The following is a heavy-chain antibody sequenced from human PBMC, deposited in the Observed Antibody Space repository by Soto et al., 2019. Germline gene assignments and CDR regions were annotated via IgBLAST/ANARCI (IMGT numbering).Heavy chain of an antibody. CDR2: IYTSGST. Sequence: SETLSLTCTVSGGSISSYYWSWIRQPAGKGLEWIGRIYTSGSTSYNPSLKSRVTMSVDTSKNQFSLKLSSVTAADTAVYYCAREGDSGWDFDAFDIWGQGTMVTVSS. J-gene: IGHJ3*02. CDR1: GGSISSYY. V-gene: IGHV4-4*07. D-gene: IGHD6-19*01. CDR3: AREGDSGWDFDAFDI.